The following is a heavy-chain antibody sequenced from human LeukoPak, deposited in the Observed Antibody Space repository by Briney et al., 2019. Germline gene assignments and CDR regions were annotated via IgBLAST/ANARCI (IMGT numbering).Heavy chain of an antibody. J-gene: IGHJ4*02. D-gene: IGHD5-18*01. CDR1: GFTFSDYA. Sequence: GGSLRLSCVVSGFTFSDYAMSWVRQAPEKGLDWVSVISGSAHKIRYADSVKGRFTISRDNSENTVYLQMDNLRAEDTALYYCAGRPTGYSSGYVYWGQGALVTVSS. CDR2: ISGSAHKI. CDR3: AGRPTGYSSGYVY. V-gene: IGHV3-23*01.